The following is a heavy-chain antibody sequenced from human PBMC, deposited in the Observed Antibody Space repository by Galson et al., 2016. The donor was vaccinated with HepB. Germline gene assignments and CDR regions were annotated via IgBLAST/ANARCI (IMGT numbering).Heavy chain of an antibody. CDR3: ARVIYSNSWRNPGRRFDP. V-gene: IGHV3-7*03. CDR2: INGDGSTK. D-gene: IGHD2/OR15-2a*01. CDR1: GFTFSTYN. Sequence: SLRLSCAASGFTFSTYNMNWVRQAPGKGLEWVASINGDGSTKYYVDSVKGRFTISRDNAKNSLYLQMNSLRAEDTAVYYCARVIYSNSWRNPGRRFDPWGQGTLVTVSS. J-gene: IGHJ5*02.